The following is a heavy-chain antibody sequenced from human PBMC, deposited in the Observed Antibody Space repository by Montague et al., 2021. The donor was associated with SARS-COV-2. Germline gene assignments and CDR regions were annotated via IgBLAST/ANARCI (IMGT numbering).Heavy chain of an antibody. CDR1: GGSFSRHF. J-gene: IGHJ4*02. Sequence: SXTLSLTCDVYGGSFSRHFWSWIRQPPGRGPELIGHISPTGSTRYNPSLDSRVTISLDTSKSRLSLELTSVTVADTSIYFCVGAPNEYYFDYWGQGTPVSVSS. CDR3: VGAPNEYYFDY. V-gene: IGHV4-34*01. D-gene: IGHD3-16*01. CDR2: ISPTGST.